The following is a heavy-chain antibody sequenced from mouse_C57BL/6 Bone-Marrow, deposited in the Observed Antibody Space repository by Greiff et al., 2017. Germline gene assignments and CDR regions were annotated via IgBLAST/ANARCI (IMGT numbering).Heavy chain of an antibody. CDR1: GYTFTSYW. D-gene: IGHD2-4*01. CDR2: IYPGSGST. J-gene: IGHJ3*01. CDR3: GREYEYAWFAY. Sequence: QVQLQQPGAELVKPGASVKLSCKASGYTFTSYWITWVKQRPGQGLEWIGDIYPGSGSTNYNEKFKSKTTLTVDTSSSTAYMQLSSLTSEDSAVYCCGREYEYAWFAYGGQGTLVTVSA. V-gene: IGHV1-55*01.